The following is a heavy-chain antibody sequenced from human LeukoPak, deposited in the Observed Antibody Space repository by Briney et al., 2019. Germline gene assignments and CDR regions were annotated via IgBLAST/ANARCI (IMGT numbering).Heavy chain of an antibody. J-gene: IGHJ6*02. Sequence: GGSLRLSCAASGFTFSSYSMNWVRQAPGKGLEWVSSISSSSSYIYYADSVKGRFTISRDNAENSLYLQMNSLRAEDTAVYYCAREVGSGYSSDVWGQGTTVTVSS. CDR2: ISSSSSYI. CDR1: GFTFSSYS. D-gene: IGHD5-18*01. V-gene: IGHV3-21*01. CDR3: AREVGSGYSSDV.